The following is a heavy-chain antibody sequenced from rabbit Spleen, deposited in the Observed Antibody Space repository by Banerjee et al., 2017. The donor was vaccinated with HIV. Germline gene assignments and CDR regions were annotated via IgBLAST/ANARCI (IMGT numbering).Heavy chain of an antibody. CDR2: IDPIFHITT. J-gene: IGHJ6*01. V-gene: IGHV1S39*01. CDR3: ARFYAGYGDFGYAAM. D-gene: IGHD7-1*01. CDR1: GFDFSSYG. Sequence: QEQLKETGGGLVQPGGSLKLSCKASGFDFSSYGVSWVRQAPGKGLEWIGYIDPIFHITTYASWVNGRFTISKTSSTTVTLQMTSLTAADTATYFCARFYAGYGDFGYAAMWGPGTLVTVS.